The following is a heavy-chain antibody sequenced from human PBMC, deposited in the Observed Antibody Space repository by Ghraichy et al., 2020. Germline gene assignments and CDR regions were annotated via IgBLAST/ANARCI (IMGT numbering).Heavy chain of an antibody. CDR3: ARRVAAVATGGYYFDQ. Sequence: ASVKVSCKASGYTFSSYGISWVRQAPGQGLEWMGWISVYNGNTIYAQKLQGRVTMTTDTSTSTAYMELRSLRSDDTAVYYCARRVAAVATGGYYFDQWGQGTLVTVSS. D-gene: IGHD6-13*01. V-gene: IGHV1-18*04. CDR1: GYTFSSYG. J-gene: IGHJ4*02. CDR2: ISVYNGNT.